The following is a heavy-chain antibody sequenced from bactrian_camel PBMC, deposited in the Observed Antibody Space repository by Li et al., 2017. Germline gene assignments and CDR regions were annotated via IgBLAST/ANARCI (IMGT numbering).Heavy chain of an antibody. Sequence: VQLVESGGDLVRPGGSLRIACAASGFPFSTYGYDIHWVRQAPGKGLEWVSVMISTGGRTYYADSVKGRFTIPREDAKSTVHLQMNNLKPEDTAIYYCAAEAPPCPVAAGIPAPYEYNYWGQGTQVTVS. D-gene: IGHD6*01. CDR2: MISTGGRT. CDR3: AAEAPPCPVAAGIPAPYEYNY. CDR1: GFPFSTYGYD. V-gene: IGHV3S40*01. J-gene: IGHJ4*01.